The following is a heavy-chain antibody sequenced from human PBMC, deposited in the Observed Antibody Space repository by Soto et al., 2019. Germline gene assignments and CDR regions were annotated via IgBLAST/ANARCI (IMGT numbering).Heavy chain of an antibody. J-gene: IGHJ6*02. CDR2: IGTRSDI. Sequence: VRSLRLSCAASGFTFSTYSMHWVRQAPGKGLEWVSSIGTRSDIYYADSVKGRFTTSRDNAKNSLSLQMNSLRAEDTGVYYCAREETAWPLAYGLDVWGQGTTVTVSS. D-gene: IGHD2-21*02. V-gene: IGHV3-21*01. CDR1: GFTFSTYS. CDR3: AREETAWPLAYGLDV.